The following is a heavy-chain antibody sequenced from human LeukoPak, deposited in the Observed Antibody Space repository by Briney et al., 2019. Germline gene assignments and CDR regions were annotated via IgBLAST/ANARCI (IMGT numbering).Heavy chain of an antibody. CDR2: INAGNGNT. D-gene: IGHD6-6*01. Sequence: GASVKVSCKASGYTFTSYAMHWVRQAPGQRLEWMGWINAGNGNTKYSQKFQGRVTITRDTSASTAYMELSSLRSEDTAVYYCARDRSSSNYFDYWGQGTLVTVSS. V-gene: IGHV1-3*01. CDR3: ARDRSSSNYFDY. J-gene: IGHJ4*02. CDR1: GYTFTSYA.